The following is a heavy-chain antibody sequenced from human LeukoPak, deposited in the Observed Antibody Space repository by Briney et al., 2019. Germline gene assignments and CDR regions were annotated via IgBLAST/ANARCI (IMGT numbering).Heavy chain of an antibody. CDR2: IYTCGST. CDR1: GGSISSYY. V-gene: IGHV4-4*07. J-gene: IGHJ2*01. CDR3: ARGFWYFDL. Sequence: SETLSLTCTVSGGSISSYYWSWIRQPPGQGLEWIGRIYTCGSTNYNPSLKSRVTMSVDTSKNQFSLKLSSVTAADTAVYYCARGFWYFDLWGRGTLVTVSS.